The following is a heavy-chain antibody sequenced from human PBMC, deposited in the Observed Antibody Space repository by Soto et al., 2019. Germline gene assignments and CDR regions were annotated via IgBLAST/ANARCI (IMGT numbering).Heavy chain of an antibody. V-gene: IGHV3-21*01. CDR1: GFTFSSYS. Sequence: VGSLRLSCAASGFTFSSYSMNWVRQAPGKGLEWVSSISSSSSYIYYADSVKGRFTISRDNAKNSLYLQMNSLRAEDTAVYYCARDRPVVASNAFDIWGQGTMVTVSS. J-gene: IGHJ3*02. CDR3: ARDRPVVASNAFDI. CDR2: ISSSSSYI. D-gene: IGHD2-15*01.